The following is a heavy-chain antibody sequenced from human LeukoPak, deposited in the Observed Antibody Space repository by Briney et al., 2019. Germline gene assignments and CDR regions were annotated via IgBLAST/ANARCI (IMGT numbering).Heavy chain of an antibody. Sequence: GGSLRLSCAASGFTFDDYATHWVRQAPGKGLEWVSLISGDGGSTYYADSVKGRFTISRDNSKNSLYLQMNSLRTEDTALYYCAKGSIAVAGPVGNYWGQGTLVTVSS. V-gene: IGHV3-43*02. CDR3: AKGSIAVAGPVGNY. J-gene: IGHJ4*02. CDR2: ISGDGGST. CDR1: GFTFDDYA. D-gene: IGHD6-19*01.